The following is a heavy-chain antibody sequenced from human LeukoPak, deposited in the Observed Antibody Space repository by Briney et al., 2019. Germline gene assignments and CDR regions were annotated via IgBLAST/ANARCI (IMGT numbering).Heavy chain of an antibody. Sequence: ASVKVSCKASGYTFTSYDINWVRQATGQGLEWMGWMNPNSGNTGYAQKFQGRVTITRNTSISTAYMELSSLRSEDTAVYYCARSRAVVVPAATPPPGYWGQGTLVTVSS. CDR2: MNPNSGNT. D-gene: IGHD2-2*01. V-gene: IGHV1-8*03. CDR1: GYTFTSYD. CDR3: ARSRAVVVPAATPPPGY. J-gene: IGHJ4*02.